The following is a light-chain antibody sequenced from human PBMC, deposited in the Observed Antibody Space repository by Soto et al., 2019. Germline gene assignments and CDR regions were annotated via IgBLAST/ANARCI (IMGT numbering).Light chain of an antibody. CDR3: QQRSNWPPT. Sequence: EIVLTQSPATLSLPPGERATLSCRASQSVSSYLAWYQQKHGRAPRXLIYDASNRATGIPARFSGSGSGTDLTITISSLEPEDFEVYYCQQRSNWPPTFGGGTKVDIK. CDR2: DAS. V-gene: IGKV3-11*01. J-gene: IGKJ4*01. CDR1: QSVSSY.